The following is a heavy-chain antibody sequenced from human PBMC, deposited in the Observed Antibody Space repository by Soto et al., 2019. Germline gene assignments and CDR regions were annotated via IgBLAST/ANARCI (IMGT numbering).Heavy chain of an antibody. V-gene: IGHV1-69*13. D-gene: IGHD2-15*01. CDR2: IIPIFGTA. Sequence: GASVKVSCKASGGTFSSYAINWVRQAPGQGLEWMGGIIPIFGTANYAQKFQGRVTITADESTSTAYMELSSLRSDDTAVYYCARRAASNFLLWPYWGQGTLVTVSS. CDR1: GGTFSSYA. CDR3: ARRAASNFLLWPY. J-gene: IGHJ4*02.